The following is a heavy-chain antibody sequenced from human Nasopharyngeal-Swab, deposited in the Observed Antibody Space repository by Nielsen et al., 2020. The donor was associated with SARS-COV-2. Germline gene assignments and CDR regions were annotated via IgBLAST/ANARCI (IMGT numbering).Heavy chain of an antibody. D-gene: IGHD6-6*01. Sequence: VGSLKISCKRSTYRLTSCWMSRVREMPGEGLEWMGRIDPSDSYTNYSPSFQGHVTISADKSISTAYLQWSSLKASDTAMYYCARHWEGSSSSGYYYYMDVWGKGTTVTVSS. V-gene: IGHV5-10-1*01. CDR3: ARHWEGSSSSGYYYYMDV. J-gene: IGHJ6*03. CDR2: IDPSDSYT. CDR1: TYRLTSCW.